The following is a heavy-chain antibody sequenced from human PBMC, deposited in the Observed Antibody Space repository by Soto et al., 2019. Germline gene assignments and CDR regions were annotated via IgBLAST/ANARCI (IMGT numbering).Heavy chain of an antibody. V-gene: IGHV3-33*01. CDR2: IWYDGSNK. J-gene: IGHJ6*02. CDR1: GFTFSSYG. CDR3: ASEWELEGYYYGMDV. D-gene: IGHD1-26*01. Sequence: QVQLVESGGGVVQPGRSLRLSCAASGFTFSSYGMHWVRQAPGKGLEWVAVIWYDGSNKYYADSVKGRFTISRDNSKNTLYLQMHSLRAEDTAVYYCASEWELEGYYYGMDVWGQGTTVTVSS.